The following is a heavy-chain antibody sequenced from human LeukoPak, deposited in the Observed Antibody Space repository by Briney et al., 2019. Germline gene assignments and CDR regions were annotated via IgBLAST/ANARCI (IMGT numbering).Heavy chain of an antibody. V-gene: IGHV3-48*04. Sequence: GGSVRLSCAASGFTFSSYSMNWVRQAPGKGLEWVSYISSSSSTIYYADSVKGRFTISRDNAKNSLYLQMNSLRAEDTAVYYCARDRGYCSSTSCYPSNWFDPWGQGTLVTVSS. CDR1: GFTFSSYS. CDR3: ARDRGYCSSTSCYPSNWFDP. J-gene: IGHJ5*02. D-gene: IGHD2-2*01. CDR2: ISSSSSTI.